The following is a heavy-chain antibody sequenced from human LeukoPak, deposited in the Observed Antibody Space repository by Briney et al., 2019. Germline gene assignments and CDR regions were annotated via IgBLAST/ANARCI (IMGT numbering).Heavy chain of an antibody. D-gene: IGHD3-22*01. V-gene: IGHV3-30*18. CDR3: ANPYYYDSSGYYSPPG. J-gene: IGHJ4*02. CDR1: GFTFSSYG. CDR2: ISYDGSNK. Sequence: GGSLRLSCAASGFTFSSYGMHRVRQAPGKGLEWVAVISYDGSNKYYADSVKGRFTISRDNSKNTLYLQMNSLRAEDAAVYYCANPYYYDSSGYYSPPGWGQGTLVTVSS.